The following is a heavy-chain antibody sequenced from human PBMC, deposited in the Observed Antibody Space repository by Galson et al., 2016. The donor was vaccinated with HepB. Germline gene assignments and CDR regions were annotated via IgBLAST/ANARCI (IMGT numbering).Heavy chain of an antibody. Sequence: SLRLSCAASGFIFSSYAMTWVRQAPGKGPEWVSTFGDEGDIYYADSVKGRFTISRDNSRNTLYLQMNSLRADDTAVYYCAGVPSGKRLDYWGQGTLVTVSS. CDR1: GFIFSSYA. J-gene: IGHJ4*02. D-gene: IGHD2-2*01. CDR3: AGVPSGKRLDY. V-gene: IGHV3-23*01. CDR2: FGDEGDI.